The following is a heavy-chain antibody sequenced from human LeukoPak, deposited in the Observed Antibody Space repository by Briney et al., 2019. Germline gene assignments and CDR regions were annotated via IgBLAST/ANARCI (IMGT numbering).Heavy chain of an antibody. J-gene: IGHJ4*02. CDR2: ISGSGGST. CDR1: GFTFSSYA. CDR3: ARGTVAGTLGLDY. V-gene: IGHV3-23*01. D-gene: IGHD6-19*01. Sequence: GGSLRLSCAASGFTFSSYAMSWVRQAPGKGLEWVSAISGSGGSTYYADPVKGRFTISRDNSKNTLYLQMNSLRAEDTAVYYCARGTVAGTLGLDYWGQGTLVTVSS.